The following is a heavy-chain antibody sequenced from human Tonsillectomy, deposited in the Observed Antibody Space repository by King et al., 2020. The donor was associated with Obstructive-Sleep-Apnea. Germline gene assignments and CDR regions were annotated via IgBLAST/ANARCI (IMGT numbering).Heavy chain of an antibody. CDR2: ISWNSGSI. J-gene: IGHJ4*02. CDR3: AKDSGNYYGSGSSFDY. CDR1: GFTFDDYA. Sequence: VQLVESGGGLVQPGRSLRLSCAASGFTFDDYAMHWVRQAPGKGLEWVSGISWNSGSIGYADSVKGRFTISRDNAKNSLYLQMNSLRAEDTALYYCAKDSGNYYGSGSSFDYWGQGTLGTVSS. V-gene: IGHV3-9*01. D-gene: IGHD3-10*01.